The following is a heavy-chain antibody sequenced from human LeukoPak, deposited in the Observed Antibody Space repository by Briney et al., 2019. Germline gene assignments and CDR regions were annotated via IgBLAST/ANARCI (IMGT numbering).Heavy chain of an antibody. CDR1: GFTFSSYA. CDR3: AREQHDHQFDY. J-gene: IGHJ4*02. V-gene: IGHV3-23*01. CDR2: IPGSGGST. Sequence: LSGGSLRLSCAASGFTFSSYAMTWVRQAPGGGLEWVSAIPGSGGSTYYADSVKGRFTISRDNSKNTLYLQMNSLRAEDTAVYYCAREQHDHQFDYWGQGTLVTVSS. D-gene: IGHD3-3*01.